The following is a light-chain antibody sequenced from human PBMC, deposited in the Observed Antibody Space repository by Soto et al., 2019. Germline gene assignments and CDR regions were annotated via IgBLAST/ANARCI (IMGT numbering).Light chain of an antibody. CDR2: KAS. CDR3: QQYNTSPWT. V-gene: IGKV1-5*03. J-gene: IGKJ2*02. Sequence: DIQMTQSPSTLSASVGDRVTITCRASQSISDWLAWYQQKPGKAPKMLIYKASTVESGVPSRFSGSGSGTEFTLTITSLQPDDFAIYSCQQYNTSPWTFGQGTKVEIK. CDR1: QSISDW.